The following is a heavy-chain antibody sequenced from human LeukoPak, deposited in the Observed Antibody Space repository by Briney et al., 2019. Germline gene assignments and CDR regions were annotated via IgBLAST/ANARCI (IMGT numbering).Heavy chain of an antibody. J-gene: IGHJ4*02. D-gene: IGHD4-11*01. CDR2: IHPSGST. Sequence: SETLSLTCAVYGASFSGYYWSWIRQPPGEGLEWIGEIHPSGSTNYNPSLKSRVTISADTSQNQFSLRLTSVTAGDTAVYYCARGQDSSKTGYWGQGTLVAVSS. V-gene: IGHV4-34*01. CDR1: GASFSGYY. CDR3: ARGQDSSKTGY.